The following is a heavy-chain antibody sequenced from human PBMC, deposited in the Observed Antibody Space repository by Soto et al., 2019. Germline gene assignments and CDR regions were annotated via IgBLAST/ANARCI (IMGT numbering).Heavy chain of an antibody. CDR3: ASGKQLIPVGMDV. Sequence: EVQLVESGGGLIQPGGSLRLSCAASGFTVSSNYMSWVRQAPGKGLEWVSVIYSGGSTYYADSVKGRFTISRDNSKNTLYLQMNSLRAEDMAVYYCASGKQLIPVGMDVWGQGTTVTVSS. CDR2: IYSGGST. CDR1: GFTVSSNY. J-gene: IGHJ6*02. V-gene: IGHV3-53*01. D-gene: IGHD5-18*01.